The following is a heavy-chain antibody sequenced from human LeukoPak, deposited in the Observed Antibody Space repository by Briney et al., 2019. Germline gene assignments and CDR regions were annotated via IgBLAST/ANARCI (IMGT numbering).Heavy chain of an antibody. CDR2: ITSSSSYM. J-gene: IGHJ4*02. CDR1: KFTFSSYA. V-gene: IGHV3-21*01. CDR3: AREDGGGIDY. D-gene: IGHD5-24*01. Sequence: GGSLRLSCAASKFTFSSYAMNWVRQAPGKGLEWVSSITSSSSYMCYADSVKGRFTISRDNAKNSLYLQMNSLRAEDTAIYYCAREDGGGIDYWGQGTLVTVSS.